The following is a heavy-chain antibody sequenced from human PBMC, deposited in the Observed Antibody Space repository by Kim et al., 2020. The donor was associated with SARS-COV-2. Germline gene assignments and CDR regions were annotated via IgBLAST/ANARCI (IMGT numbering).Heavy chain of an antibody. CDR2: INHSGST. J-gene: IGHJ6*03. CDR3: ARGQVVVVPAASKGGGYSYSYYYMDV. CDR1: GGSFSGYF. V-gene: IGHV4-34*01. Sequence: SETLSLTCAVYGGSFSGYFWSWIRQPPGKGLEWIGEINHSGSTNYNPSLKSRGTLSVDTSKNQLSLKLSSVTAADTAVYYCARGQVVVVPAASKGGGYSYSYYYMDVWGKGTTVTVSS. D-gene: IGHD2-2*01.